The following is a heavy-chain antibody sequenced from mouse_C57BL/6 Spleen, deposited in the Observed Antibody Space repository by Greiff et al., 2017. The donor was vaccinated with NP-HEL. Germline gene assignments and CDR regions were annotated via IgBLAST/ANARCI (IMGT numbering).Heavy chain of an antibody. J-gene: IGHJ4*01. V-gene: IGHV1-76*01. D-gene: IGHD1-1*01. CDR2: IYPGSGNT. CDR1: GYTFTDYY. CDR3: ARDSTVYAMDY. Sequence: QVQLQQSGAELVRPGASVKLSCKASGYTFTDYYINWVKQRPGQGLEWIARIYPGSGNTYYNEKFKGKATLTAEKSSSTAYMQLSSLTSEDSAVYFCARDSTVYAMDYWGQGTSVTVSS.